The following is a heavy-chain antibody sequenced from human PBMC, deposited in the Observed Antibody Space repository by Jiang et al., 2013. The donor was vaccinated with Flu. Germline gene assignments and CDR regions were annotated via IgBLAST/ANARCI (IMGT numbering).Heavy chain of an antibody. CDR1: GYTFTGYY. CDR2: INPNSGGT. J-gene: IGHJ5*02. Sequence: SGAEVKKPGASVKVSCKASGYTFTGYYMHWVRQAPGQGLEWMGWINPNSGGTNYAQKFQGWVTMTRDTSISTAYMELSRLRSDDTAVYYCARGDIVVVPAAYNWFDPWGQGTLVTVSS. V-gene: IGHV1-2*04. D-gene: IGHD2-2*01. CDR3: ARGDIVVVPAAYNWFDP.